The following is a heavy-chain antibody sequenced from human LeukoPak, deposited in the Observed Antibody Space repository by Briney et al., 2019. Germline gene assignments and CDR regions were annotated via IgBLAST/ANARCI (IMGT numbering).Heavy chain of an antibody. J-gene: IGHJ4*02. D-gene: IGHD3-22*01. Sequence: PGGTLRLSCAASGFTFSSYGMSWVRQAPGKGLEWVSAISGSGGSTYYADSVKGRFTISRDNSKNTLYLQMNSLRAEDTAVYYCAKTPAFDSSGNPYDYWGQGTLVTVSS. V-gene: IGHV3-23*01. CDR1: GFTFSSYG. CDR3: AKTPAFDSSGNPYDY. CDR2: ISGSGGST.